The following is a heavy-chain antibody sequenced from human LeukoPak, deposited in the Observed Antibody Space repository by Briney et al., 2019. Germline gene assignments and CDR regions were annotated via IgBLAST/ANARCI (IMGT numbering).Heavy chain of an antibody. CDR2: ISAYNGNT. V-gene: IGHV1-18*01. J-gene: IGHJ6*02. CDR1: GYTFTSYG. D-gene: IGHD1-26*01. CDR3: ARALGNIWSTPRGVGYYGMDV. Sequence: ASVKVSCKASGYTFTSYGISWVRQAPGQGLEWMGWISAYNGNTNYAQKLQGRVTMTTDTSTSTAYMELRSLRSDDTAVYYCARALGNIWSTPRGVGYYGMDVWGQGTTVTVSS.